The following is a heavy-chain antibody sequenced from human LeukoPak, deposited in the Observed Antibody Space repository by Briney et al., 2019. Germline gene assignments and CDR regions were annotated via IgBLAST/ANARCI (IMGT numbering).Heavy chain of an antibody. CDR2: INHSGST. Sequence: SETLSLTCAVYGGSFSGYYWSWIRQPPGKGLEWIGEINHSGSTNYNPPLKSRVTISVDTSKNQFSLKLSSVTAADTAVYYCARGRVAGKPNDYWGQGTLVTVSS. J-gene: IGHJ4*02. CDR1: GGSFSGYY. D-gene: IGHD6-19*01. V-gene: IGHV4-34*01. CDR3: ARGRVAGKPNDY.